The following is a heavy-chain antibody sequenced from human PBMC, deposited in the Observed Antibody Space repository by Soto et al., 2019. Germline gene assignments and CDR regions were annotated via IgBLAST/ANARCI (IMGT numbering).Heavy chain of an antibody. CDR3: ARRSSSSLGSLFDP. CDR1: GGSLGSYY. CDR2: VFYTGRA. Sequence: SETLSLTCTVSGGSLGSYYWSWIRQPPGKGLEWIGYVFYTGRANYNASLKSRVSISLDTSNYQFSLKLSSVTAADTAVYYCARRSSSSLGSLFDPWGRGILVTVSS. J-gene: IGHJ5*02. D-gene: IGHD6-6*01. V-gene: IGHV4-59*01.